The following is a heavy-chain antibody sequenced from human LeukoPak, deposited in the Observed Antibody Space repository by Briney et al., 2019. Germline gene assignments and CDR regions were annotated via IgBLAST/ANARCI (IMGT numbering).Heavy chain of an antibody. J-gene: IGHJ6*03. CDR2: IYYSGST. V-gene: IGHV4-59*01. CDR3: ARLRVYGSGSYYLYYYYMDV. CDR1: GGSISSYY. D-gene: IGHD3-10*01. Sequence: TSETLSLTCTVSGGSISSYYWSWIRQPPGKGLEWIGYIYYSGSTNYNPSLKSRVTISVDTSKNQFSLKLSSVTAADTAVYYCARLRVYGSGSYYLYYYYMDVWGKGTTVTISS.